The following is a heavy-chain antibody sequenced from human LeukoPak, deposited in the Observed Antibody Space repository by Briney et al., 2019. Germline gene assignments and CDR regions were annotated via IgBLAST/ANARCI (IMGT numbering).Heavy chain of an antibody. Sequence: SETLSLTCNVSGGSMNTYYWSWIRQPPGKGLEWIGYIFYTGITNYNPSLKSRVTISVDTSRNQFSLKLTSVTAADTAVYYCARETSSSALEYWGQGTLVTVSS. CDR3: ARETSSSALEY. J-gene: IGHJ4*02. CDR1: GGSMNTYY. CDR2: IFYTGIT. D-gene: IGHD6-6*01. V-gene: IGHV4-59*01.